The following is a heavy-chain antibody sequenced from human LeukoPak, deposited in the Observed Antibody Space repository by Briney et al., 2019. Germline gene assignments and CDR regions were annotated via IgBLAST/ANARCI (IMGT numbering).Heavy chain of an antibody. V-gene: IGHV3-7*01. CDR1: GFTFRNFW. J-gene: IGHJ3*02. CDR3: ARVLAGYVLYAFDI. CDR2: IKDDGSDK. D-gene: IGHD3-3*02. Sequence: GGSLRLSCGASGFTFRNFWMNWVRQAPGKGLEWVANIKDDGSDKYYVDSVKGRFSISKDNAKNSLYLQMNSLRVKDTAVYYCARVLAGYVLYAFDIWGQGTMVTVSS.